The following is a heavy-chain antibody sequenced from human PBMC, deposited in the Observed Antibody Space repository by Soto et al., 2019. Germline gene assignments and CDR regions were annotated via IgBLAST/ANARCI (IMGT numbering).Heavy chain of an antibody. Sequence: ASVKVSCKASGGTFSSYAISWVRQAPGQGLEWMGGIIPIFGTANYAQKFQGRVTITADESTSTAYMELSSLRSEDTAVYYCATSGWELLNYWGQGTLVTVSS. CDR3: ATSGWELLNY. J-gene: IGHJ4*02. V-gene: IGHV1-69*13. D-gene: IGHD1-26*01. CDR1: GGTFSSYA. CDR2: IIPIFGTA.